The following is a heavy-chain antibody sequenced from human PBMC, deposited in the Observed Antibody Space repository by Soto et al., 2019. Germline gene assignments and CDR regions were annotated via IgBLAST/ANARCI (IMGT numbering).Heavy chain of an antibody. Sequence: EVQLLESGGGLVQPGGSLRLSCAASGFTFSSYAMNWVRQAPGKGLEWVSAISGSGGSTYYADSVKGRFTISRYNSKKTLYLQMNSLRAEDTAVYYCAYSSTPFDYWGQGTLVTVSS. J-gene: IGHJ4*02. CDR3: AYSSTPFDY. D-gene: IGHD6-13*01. V-gene: IGHV3-23*01. CDR2: ISGSGGST. CDR1: GFTFSSYA.